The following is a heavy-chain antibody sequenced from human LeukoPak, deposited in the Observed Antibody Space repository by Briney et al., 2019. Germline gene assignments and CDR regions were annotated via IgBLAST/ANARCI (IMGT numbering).Heavy chain of an antibody. Sequence: GGSLRLSCAASGFTFSSYSMNWVRQAPGKGLEWVSSISSSSSYIYYADSVKGRFTISRDNAKNSLYLQMNSLRAEDTAVYYCARGSYTRHAFDIWGQGTMVTVSS. J-gene: IGHJ3*02. CDR3: ARGSYTRHAFDI. D-gene: IGHD6-6*01. V-gene: IGHV3-21*01. CDR2: ISSSSSYI. CDR1: GFTFSSYS.